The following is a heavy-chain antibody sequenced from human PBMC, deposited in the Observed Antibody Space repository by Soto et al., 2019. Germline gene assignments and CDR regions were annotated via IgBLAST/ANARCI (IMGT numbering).Heavy chain of an antibody. CDR2: ISYSGST. CDR1: GGSISSGSNK. Sequence: SETLSLTCTVSGGSISSGSNKWGWIRQPPGEGLEWIASISYSGSTYCNPSLKSRVTISGDTSKNQVSLKLTSVTAADTAVYYCARHDASSWSGDWGQGTLVTVSS. D-gene: IGHD6-13*01. J-gene: IGHJ4*02. V-gene: IGHV4-39*01. CDR3: ARHDASSWSGD.